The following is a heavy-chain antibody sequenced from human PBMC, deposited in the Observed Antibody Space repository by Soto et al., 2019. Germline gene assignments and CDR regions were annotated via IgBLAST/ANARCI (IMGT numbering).Heavy chain of an antibody. CDR2: ISSSSSYI. V-gene: IGHV3-21*01. CDR1: GLTCSSYS. Sequence: GGSLILSCAASGLTCSSYSINWVRQALGKGLEWVSSISSSSSYIYYADSVKGRFTISRDNAKNSLYLQMNSLRAEDTATYYCVRDGLDYYDTERLYFDNWGQGTLVTVSS. D-gene: IGHD3-22*01. J-gene: IGHJ4*02. CDR3: VRDGLDYYDTERLYFDN.